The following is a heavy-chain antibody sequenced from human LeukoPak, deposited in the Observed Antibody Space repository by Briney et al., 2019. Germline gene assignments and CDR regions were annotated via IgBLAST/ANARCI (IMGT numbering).Heavy chain of an antibody. J-gene: IGHJ4*02. V-gene: IGHV1-2*02. Sequence: ASVKVSCKASGYTFTGYYMHWVRQAPGQGLEWMGWINPNSGGTNYAQKFQGRVTMTRDTSISTAYMELSRLRSDDTAVYYCARSEHWSGFIDYWGQGTLVTVSS. CDR1: GYTFTGYY. CDR2: INPNSGGT. D-gene: IGHD3-3*01. CDR3: ARSEHWSGFIDY.